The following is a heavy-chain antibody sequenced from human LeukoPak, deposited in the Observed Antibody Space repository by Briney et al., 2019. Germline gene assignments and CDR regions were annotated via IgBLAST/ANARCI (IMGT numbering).Heavy chain of an antibody. CDR3: ARALIGDYDKLDY. CDR2: INTDGKST. J-gene: IGHJ4*02. CDR1: GFTFSSYW. V-gene: IGHV3-74*01. D-gene: IGHD4-17*01. Sequence: QPGGSLRLSCAASGFTFSSYWMHWVRQAPGKGLVWVSRINTDGKSTNYADSVKGRFTISRDNAKNTLYLQMNSLRAEDTAVYHCARALIGDYDKLDYWGQGTLVTVSS.